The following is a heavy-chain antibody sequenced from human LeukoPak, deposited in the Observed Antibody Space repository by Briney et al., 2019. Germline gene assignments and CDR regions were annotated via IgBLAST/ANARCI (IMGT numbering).Heavy chain of an antibody. CDR1: GCTFSIYS. J-gene: IGHJ5*02. Sequence: PGGSLRLSCAASGCTFSIYSMTWVRQAPGKGLEWVSTIRSNGGDTYYADSVRGRFTISRDNSQNTLYLEMNNLRAEDTAVYYCVKGGYTTCFDPWGQGTLVTVSS. CDR2: IRSNGGDT. CDR3: VKGGYTTCFDP. D-gene: IGHD2-15*01. V-gene: IGHV3-23*01.